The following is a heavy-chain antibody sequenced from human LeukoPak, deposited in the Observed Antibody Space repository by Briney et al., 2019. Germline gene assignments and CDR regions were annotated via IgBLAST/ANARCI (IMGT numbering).Heavy chain of an antibody. D-gene: IGHD4-23*01. CDR1: GFTFSIYA. CDR3: AKGSTVVTRIWLGEFGY. Sequence: GGSLRLSCAASGFTFSIYAMSWVRQAPGKGLEWVSGISGRGGSTYYADSVKGRFTISRDNSKNTLYLQMNSLRAEDTAVYYCAKGSTVVTRIWLGEFGYWGQGTLVTVSS. V-gene: IGHV3-23*01. CDR2: ISGRGGST. J-gene: IGHJ4*02.